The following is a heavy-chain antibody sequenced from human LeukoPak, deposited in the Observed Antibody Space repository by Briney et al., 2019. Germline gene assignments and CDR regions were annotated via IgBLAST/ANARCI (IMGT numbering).Heavy chain of an antibody. Sequence: SETLSLTCAVSGYSISSGYYWGWIRQPPGKGLEWIGSIYHSGSTYYNPSLKSRVTISVDTSKNQFSLKLSSVTAADTAVYYCARPSIAARSVFDYWGQGTLVTVSS. D-gene: IGHD6-6*01. J-gene: IGHJ4*02. CDR3: ARPSIAARSVFDY. CDR1: GYSISSGYY. V-gene: IGHV4-38-2*01. CDR2: IYHSGST.